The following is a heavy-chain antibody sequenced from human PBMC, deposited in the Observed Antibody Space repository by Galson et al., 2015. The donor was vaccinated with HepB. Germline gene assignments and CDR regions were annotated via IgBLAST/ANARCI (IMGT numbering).Heavy chain of an antibody. J-gene: IGHJ5*02. Sequence: SETLSLTCAVYGGSFSGYYWSWIRQPPGKGLEWIGEINHSGSTNYNPSLKSRVTISVDTSKNQFSLKLSSVTAADTAVYYCAFDNWFDPWGQGTLVTVSS. V-gene: IGHV4-34*01. CDR2: INHSGST. CDR3: AFDNWFDP. CDR1: GGSFSGYY.